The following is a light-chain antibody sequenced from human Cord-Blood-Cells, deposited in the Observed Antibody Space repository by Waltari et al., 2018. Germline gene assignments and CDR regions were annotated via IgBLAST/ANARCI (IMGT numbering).Light chain of an antibody. CDR2: EVS. CDR3: SSYAGSNNFVV. J-gene: IGLJ2*01. CDR1: SSDVGGYNY. V-gene: IGLV2-8*01. Sequence: QSALPQPPPASGSPGQSVTIPCTGTSSDVGGYNYASWYQQHPGKAPKLMIYEVSKRPSGVPDRFSGSKSGNTASLTVSGLQAEDEADYYCSSYAGSNNFVVFGGGTKLTVL.